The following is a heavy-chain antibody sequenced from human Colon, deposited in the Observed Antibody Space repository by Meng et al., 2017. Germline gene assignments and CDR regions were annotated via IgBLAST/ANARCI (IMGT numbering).Heavy chain of an antibody. CDR3: ARTNYGDYNWFDP. V-gene: IGHV4-31*03. Sequence: QVQRQESGPRLVKPSQTLSLTCTVSGGSLSSGGFYWSWIRQHPGKGLEWIGYIYYSGSTYYNPSLRSRVAISIDTSKNQFSLKLTSVTAADTAVYFCARTNYGDYNWFDPWGQGTLVTVSS. CDR2: IYYSGST. D-gene: IGHD4-17*01. J-gene: IGHJ5*02. CDR1: GGSLSSGGFY.